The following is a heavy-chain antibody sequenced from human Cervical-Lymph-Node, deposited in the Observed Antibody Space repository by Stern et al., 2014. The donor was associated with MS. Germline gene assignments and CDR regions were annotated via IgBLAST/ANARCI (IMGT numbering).Heavy chain of an antibody. CDR2: IYWDDDK. D-gene: IGHD5-18*01. CDR1: GFSLTTDGVA. CDR3: AHRPDSQTFDY. V-gene: IGHV2-5*02. J-gene: IGHJ4*02. Sequence: QATLKESGPTLVKSTQTLTLTCTVSGFSLTTDGVAVGWVRQPPGEALEWLGFIYWDDDKRYSPPLKSRLTITRDTSKNQVVLTMTHMAPVDTATYFCAHRPDSQTFDYWGQGILVTVSS.